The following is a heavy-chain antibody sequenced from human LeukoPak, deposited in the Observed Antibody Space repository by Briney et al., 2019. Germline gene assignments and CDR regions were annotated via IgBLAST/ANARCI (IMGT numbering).Heavy chain of an antibody. CDR2: ITCDGAFDGGKT. J-gene: IGHJ4*02. CDR1: GLSLSNYP. CDR3: AKPYRPDTAMVPDY. V-gene: IGHV3-30-3*02. D-gene: IGHD5-18*01. Sequence: PGGSLRLSCEASGLSLSNYPMHWVRQAPGKGLEWITLITCDGAFDGGKTYYADSVKGRFTISRDNSKNTLYLQMNSLRAEDTAVYYCAKPYRPDTAMVPDYWGQGTLVTVSS.